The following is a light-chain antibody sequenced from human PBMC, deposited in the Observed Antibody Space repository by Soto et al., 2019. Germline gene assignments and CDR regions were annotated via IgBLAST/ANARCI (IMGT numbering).Light chain of an antibody. Sequence: EISMTQFPAILPLYPGERGTLSFRASRSVSSRHIAWYQQKPGRAPRLLIYGASSRDTGIPDRFSGSGSGTDFTLTISRLEPEDFAVYYCQQYGSSPKTFGQGTKVDIK. CDR3: QQYGSSPKT. CDR2: GAS. J-gene: IGKJ1*01. V-gene: IGKV3-20*01. CDR1: RSVSSRH.